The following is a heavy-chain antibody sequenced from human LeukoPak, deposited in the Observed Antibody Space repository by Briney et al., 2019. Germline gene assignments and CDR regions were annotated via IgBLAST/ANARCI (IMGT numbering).Heavy chain of an antibody. Sequence: SETLSLTRTLSLGSTSTYYWSSIRPPPGKELEWIGYIYYSGSTNYNPSLKSRVTISVDTSKNQFCLKLSSVAAADTDVYYCARDSSTDYVWGSYRPGYFDHWGQGTLVTVSP. CDR1: LGSTSTYY. D-gene: IGHD3-16*02. CDR2: IYYSGST. V-gene: IGHV4-59*01. J-gene: IGHJ4*02. CDR3: ARDSSTDYVWGSYRPGYFDH.